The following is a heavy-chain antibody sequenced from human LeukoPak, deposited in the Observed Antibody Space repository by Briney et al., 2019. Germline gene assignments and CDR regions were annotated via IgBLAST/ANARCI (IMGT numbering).Heavy chain of an antibody. Sequence: NPGGSLRLSCAASGFTFSSYGMNWVRQAPGKGLEWVSSISSSSSSYIYYADSVKGRFTISRDNAKNSLYLQMNSLRAEDTAVYYCARDKYDIVTGYPGYSFDYWGQGTLVTVSS. D-gene: IGHD3-9*01. J-gene: IGHJ4*02. CDR1: GFTFSSYG. V-gene: IGHV3-21*01. CDR3: ARDKYDIVTGYPGYSFDY. CDR2: ISSSSSSYI.